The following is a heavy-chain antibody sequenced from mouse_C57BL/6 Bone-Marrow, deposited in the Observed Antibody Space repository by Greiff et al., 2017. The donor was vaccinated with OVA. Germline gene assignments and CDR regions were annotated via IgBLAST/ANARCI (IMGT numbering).Heavy chain of an antibody. Sequence: VQLQQSGAELVRPGASVKLSCTASGFNIKDDYMHWVKQRPEQGLEWIGWLDPEHGDTEYASKFQGKATITADTSSNTAYLQLSSLTSEDTAVYYCTWRYFDYWGQGTTLTVSS. V-gene: IGHV14-4*01. CDR1: GFNIKDDY. CDR2: LDPEHGDT. CDR3: TWRYFDY. J-gene: IGHJ2*01.